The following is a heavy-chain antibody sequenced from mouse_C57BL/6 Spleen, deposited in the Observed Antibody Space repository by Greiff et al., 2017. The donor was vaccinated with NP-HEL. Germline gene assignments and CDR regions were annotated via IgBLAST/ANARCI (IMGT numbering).Heavy chain of an antibody. Sequence: VQLQQPGAELVRPGSSVKLSCKASGYTFTSYWMHWVKQRPIQGLEWIGNIDPSDSETHYNQKFKDKATLTVDKSSSTAYMQLSSLTSEDSAVYYCARDGGYYEGFAYWGQGTLVTVSA. J-gene: IGHJ3*01. CDR2: IDPSDSET. CDR1: GYTFTSYW. D-gene: IGHD2-3*01. V-gene: IGHV1-52*01. CDR3: ARDGGYYEGFAY.